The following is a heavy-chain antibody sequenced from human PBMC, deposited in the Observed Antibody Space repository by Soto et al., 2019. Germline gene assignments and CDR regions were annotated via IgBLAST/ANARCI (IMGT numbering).Heavy chain of an antibody. CDR2: IYWDIDR. J-gene: IGHJ4*02. V-gene: IGHV2-5*02. CDR3: AHLVPGPLSCAY. Sequence: QITLKESGPSLIKPTQTLALTCTFSGFSFNTRGVGVDWIRQPPGKTLEWLAVIYWDIDRRYRPSLTDRLSITKDMSTKQVVLTMTNVDPVDTGTYYCAHLVPGPLSCAYWGQGALVTVSS. D-gene: IGHD6-19*01. CDR1: GFSFNTRGVG.